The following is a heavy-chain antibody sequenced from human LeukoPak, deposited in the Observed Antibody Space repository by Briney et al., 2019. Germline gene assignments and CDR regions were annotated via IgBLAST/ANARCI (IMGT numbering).Heavy chain of an antibody. Sequence: PSETLSLTCTVSGGSISSYYWSWILQPPGKGLEWIGYIYYSGSTNYNPSLKSRVTISVDTSKNQFSLKLSSVTAADTAVYYCARDQGTYYYGSGSYYNAPLARFDPWGQGTLVTVSS. CDR2: IYYSGST. CDR1: GGSISSYY. J-gene: IGHJ5*02. D-gene: IGHD3-10*01. V-gene: IGHV4-59*01. CDR3: ARDQGTYYYGSGSYYNAPLARFDP.